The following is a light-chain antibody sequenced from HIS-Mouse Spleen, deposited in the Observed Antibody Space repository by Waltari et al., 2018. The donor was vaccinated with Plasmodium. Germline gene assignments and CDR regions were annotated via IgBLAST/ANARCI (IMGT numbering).Light chain of an antibody. CDR2: EVI. Sequence: QSALTQPASVSGSPGQSITISCTGTSSDVGGYNYVSWYQPHPGKAPNLRIYEVINRPSEVVNRFAGSKSGNTASLTISGLQAEDEADYYCSSYTSSSTLVFGTGTKVTVL. CDR1: SSDVGGYNY. V-gene: IGLV2-14*01. CDR3: SSYTSSSTLV. J-gene: IGLJ1*01.